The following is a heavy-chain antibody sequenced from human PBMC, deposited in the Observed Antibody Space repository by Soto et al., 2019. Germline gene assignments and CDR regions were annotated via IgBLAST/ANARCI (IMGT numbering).Heavy chain of an antibody. J-gene: IGHJ6*02. Sequence: EVQLLESGGGLVQPGGSLRLSCAASGFTFSFCAMSWVRQAPGKGLKWVSSIRGSGGDTYYADSVRGRFTISRDNSKNTLYLQMNSLRVEDTAVYYCARDKDRAQLGGNYYYIMDVWGQGTTVTVTS. CDR3: ARDKDRAQLGGNYYYIMDV. CDR1: GFTFSFCA. D-gene: IGHD3-3*02. V-gene: IGHV3-23*01. CDR2: IRGSGGDT.